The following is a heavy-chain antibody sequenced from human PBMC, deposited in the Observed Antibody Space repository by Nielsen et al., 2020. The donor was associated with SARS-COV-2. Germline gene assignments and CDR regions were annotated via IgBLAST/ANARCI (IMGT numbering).Heavy chain of an antibody. V-gene: IGHV5-51*01. Sequence: GESLKISCKASGYSFTNYWIGWVRQVPGKGLEWMGNIYPGDSDTRYSPSFQGQVTFSADRSISTAYLQWNSLKTSDTAIYYCARQDTITKWGRFDPWGQGTLVTVSS. CDR2: IYPGDSDT. CDR3: ARQDTITKWGRFDP. CDR1: GYSFTNYW. D-gene: IGHD7-27*01. J-gene: IGHJ5*02.